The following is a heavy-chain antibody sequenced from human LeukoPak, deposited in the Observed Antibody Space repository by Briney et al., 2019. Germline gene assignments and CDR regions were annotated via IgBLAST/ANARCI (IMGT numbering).Heavy chain of an antibody. Sequence: PSGTLSLTCTVSGGSISGSSYYWGWIRQPPGKGLEWIGSIYYSGSTYYKPSLKSRVAISVDTSKNQFSLKLSSVTAADTAVYYCARLDIVAVDGNYWGQGTLVTVSS. D-gene: IGHD2-2*01. V-gene: IGHV4-39*01. J-gene: IGHJ4*02. CDR3: ARLDIVAVDGNY. CDR1: GGSISGSSYY. CDR2: IYYSGST.